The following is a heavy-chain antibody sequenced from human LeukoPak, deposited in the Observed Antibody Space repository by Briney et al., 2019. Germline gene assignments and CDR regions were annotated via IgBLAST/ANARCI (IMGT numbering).Heavy chain of an antibody. Sequence: GGSLRLSCAASGFTFSSYSMNWVRQAPGKGLEWVSSISSSSSYTNYADSVKGRFTIPRDNAKNSLYLQMNSLRAEDTAVYYCARSYYYYDSSGYYYVDAFDIWGQGTMVTVSS. CDR3: ARSYYYYDSSGYYYVDAFDI. V-gene: IGHV3-21*04. CDR2: ISSSSSYT. D-gene: IGHD3-22*01. J-gene: IGHJ3*02. CDR1: GFTFSSYS.